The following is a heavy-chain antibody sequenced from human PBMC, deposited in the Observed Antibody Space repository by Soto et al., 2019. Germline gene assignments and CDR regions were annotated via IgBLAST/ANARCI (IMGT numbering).Heavy chain of an antibody. J-gene: IGHJ4*02. CDR3: VLSGYDWDLDY. V-gene: IGHV3-23*01. CDR2: ISGSGGST. CDR1: GFTFSNYA. Sequence: GGSLRLSCAASGFTFSNYAMSWVRQAPGKGLEWVSAISGSGGSTYYADSVKGRFTISRDNSMNTLYLQMNSLRAEDTAVYYCVLSGYDWDLDYWGQGTLVTVSS. D-gene: IGHD5-12*01.